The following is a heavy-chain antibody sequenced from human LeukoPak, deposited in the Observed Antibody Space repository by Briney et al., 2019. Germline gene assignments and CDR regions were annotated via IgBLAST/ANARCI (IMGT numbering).Heavy chain of an antibody. J-gene: IGHJ4*02. V-gene: IGHV4-30-2*01. CDR1: GGSISSGGYS. CDR3: ANYDSSGYFLDY. CDR2: IYHSGST. Sequence: SETLSLTCAVSGGSISSGGYSWSWIRQPPGKGLEWIGYIYHSGSTYYNPSLKSRVTISVDRSKNQFSLKLSSVTAADTAVYYCANYDSSGYFLDYWGQGTLVTVSS. D-gene: IGHD3-22*01.